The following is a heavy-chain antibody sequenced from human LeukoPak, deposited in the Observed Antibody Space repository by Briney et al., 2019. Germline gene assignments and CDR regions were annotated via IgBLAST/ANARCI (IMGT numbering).Heavy chain of an antibody. Sequence: GGSLRLSCAASGFTFSNYAMHWVRQAPGKGLEWVAVISYDGSNKYYADSVKGRFTISRDNSKNTVYLQMNSLRGEDTAVYYCARDPRRSSQTGYFDYWGQGTLVTVSS. D-gene: IGHD6-13*01. CDR1: GFTFSNYA. V-gene: IGHV3-30*04. CDR3: ARDPRRSSQTGYFDY. CDR2: ISYDGSNK. J-gene: IGHJ4*02.